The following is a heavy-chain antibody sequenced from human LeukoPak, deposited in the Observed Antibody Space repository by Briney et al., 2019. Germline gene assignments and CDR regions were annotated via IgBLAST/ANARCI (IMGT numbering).Heavy chain of an antibody. J-gene: IGHJ4*02. Sequence: GGSLRLSCAASGFTFSTDAMTWVRQATGKGLQSVSAISGSGDNTYYDDSVKGRFTISRDNSKNMMYLQMNSLRVEDTAVYFCARDSSGWSKNYWGQGTLVTVSS. D-gene: IGHD6-19*01. CDR1: GFTFSTDA. CDR2: ISGSGDNT. CDR3: ARDSSGWSKNY. V-gene: IGHV3-23*01.